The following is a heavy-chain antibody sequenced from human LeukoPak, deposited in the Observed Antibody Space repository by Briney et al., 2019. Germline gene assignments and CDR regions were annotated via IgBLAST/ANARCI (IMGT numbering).Heavy chain of an antibody. CDR1: TYSISSGYS. CDR2: MYLSGTT. J-gene: IGHJ3*01. CDR3: AKTDYGHYSGFEV. D-gene: IGHD4-17*01. Sequence: PSETPSLTCVVSTYSISSGYSWGWIRPPAEEGVEWIGSMYLSGTTYYNPSLKSRVTISVDKSKNQFSLKVNFVTAADTAVYFCAKTDYGHYSGFEVWGQGIMVTVSS. V-gene: IGHV4-38-2*01.